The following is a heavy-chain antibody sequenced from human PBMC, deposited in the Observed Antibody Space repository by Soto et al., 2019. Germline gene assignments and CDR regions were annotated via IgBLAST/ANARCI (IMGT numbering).Heavy chain of an antibody. Sequence: QVQLVESGGGVVQPGRSLRLSCAASGFTFSSYGMHWVRQAPGKGLEWVAVIWYDGSNNYYADSVKGRFTISRDKSKKPLYLQMTSLRAEDTAVDYCAREHDYGDSTRGDAFDIWGQGTMVTVSS. D-gene: IGHD4-17*01. CDR1: GFTFSSYG. CDR3: AREHDYGDSTRGDAFDI. V-gene: IGHV3-33*01. CDR2: IWYDGSNN. J-gene: IGHJ3*02.